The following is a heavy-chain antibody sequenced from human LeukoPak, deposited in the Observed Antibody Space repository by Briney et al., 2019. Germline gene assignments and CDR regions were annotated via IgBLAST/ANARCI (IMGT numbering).Heavy chain of an antibody. CDR3: ARNRYSGSYYALSDFDY. J-gene: IGHJ4*02. Sequence: SPTLSLTSAVSGDSVSSNSAAWNWIRQSPSRGLEWLGRTYYRSKWYNDYAVSVKSRITINPDTSKNQFSLQLNSVTPEDTAVYYCARNRYSGSYYALSDFDYWGQGTLVTVSS. V-gene: IGHV6-1*01. CDR2: TYYRSKWYN. CDR1: GDSVSSNSAA. D-gene: IGHD1-26*01.